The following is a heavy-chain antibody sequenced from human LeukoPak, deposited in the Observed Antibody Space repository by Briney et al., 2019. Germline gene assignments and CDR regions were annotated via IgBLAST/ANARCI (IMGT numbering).Heavy chain of an antibody. Sequence: GGSLRLSCADSGFTFITYSMNWVRQAPGKGLEWVSSISSYSNYINYADSVKGRFTISRDNAKNSLYLQMNSLRAEDTAVYYCARSRTTVTKDALYYSGQGTLVTVSS. D-gene: IGHD4-17*01. J-gene: IGHJ4*02. CDR3: ARSRTTVTKDALYY. CDR1: GFTFITYS. CDR2: ISSYSNYI. V-gene: IGHV3-21*01.